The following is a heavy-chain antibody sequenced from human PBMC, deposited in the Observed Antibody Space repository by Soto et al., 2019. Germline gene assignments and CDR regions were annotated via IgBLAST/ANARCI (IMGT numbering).Heavy chain of an antibody. CDR1: GFTFTNYF. Sequence: QVQLVPSGAEVKKPGASVKVSCKASGFTFTNYFFHWVRQAPRQGLEWMGIISPYDGSANYQETLQGRVTLTSDMSTSTVYMEVISLRPEDTAVYDCARRDGRGSRAFYYYYGMDVWGHGTRVIVSS. D-gene: IGHD1-26*01. CDR3: ARRDGRGSRAFYYYYGMDV. V-gene: IGHV1-46*04. CDR2: ISPYDGSA. J-gene: IGHJ6*02.